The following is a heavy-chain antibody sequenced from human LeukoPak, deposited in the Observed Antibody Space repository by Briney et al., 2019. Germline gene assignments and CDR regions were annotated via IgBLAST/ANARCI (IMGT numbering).Heavy chain of an antibody. Sequence: ASVKVSCKASGYTFTNYFMHWVRQAPGQRLEWMGWINAGNGNTKCSQKFHDRVTITRDTSASTAYMELTSLRSGDTAVYYCARQGQQGDFDYWGQGTLVTVS. D-gene: IGHD6-13*01. CDR2: INAGNGNT. J-gene: IGHJ4*02. V-gene: IGHV1-3*01. CDR1: GYTFTNYF. CDR3: ARQGQQGDFDY.